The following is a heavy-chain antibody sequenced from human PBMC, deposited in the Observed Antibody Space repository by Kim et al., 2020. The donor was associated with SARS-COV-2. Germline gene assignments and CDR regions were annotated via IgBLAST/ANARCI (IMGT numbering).Heavy chain of an antibody. V-gene: IGHV3-30*04. CDR1: GFTFSSYA. J-gene: IGHJ5*02. CDR2: ISNDGSGK. D-gene: IGHD6-13*01. CDR3: ARAALAAATYWFDP. Sequence: GGSLRLSCAVSGFTFSSYAMLWVRQAPGKGLEWVAVISNDGSGKYFADSVKGRFTISRDNSKNTLYLQMNSLRDQDTAVYYCARAALAAATYWFDPWGQGTLVTVSS.